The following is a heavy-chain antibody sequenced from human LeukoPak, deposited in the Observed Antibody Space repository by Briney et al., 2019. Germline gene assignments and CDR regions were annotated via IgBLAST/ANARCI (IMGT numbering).Heavy chain of an antibody. V-gene: IGHV4-31*03. CDR2: IFHSGSS. Sequence: TLSLTCTVSGGSLSSGGYYWSWIRQHPGKGLEWIGYIFHSGSSYYNPSLKSRVTISVDTSENQFSLKLSSATAADTAVYYCARLGSLYGSGPGYWGQGTLVTVSS. D-gene: IGHD3-10*01. CDR1: GGSLSSGGYY. CDR3: ARLGSLYGSGPGY. J-gene: IGHJ4*02.